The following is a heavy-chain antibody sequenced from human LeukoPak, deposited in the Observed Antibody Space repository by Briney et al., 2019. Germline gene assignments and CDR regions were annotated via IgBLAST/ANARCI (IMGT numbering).Heavy chain of an antibody. CDR2: INHSGST. J-gene: IGHJ4*02. CDR3: ARGGSKYYYDSSGYHFDY. D-gene: IGHD3-22*01. CDR1: GGSFSGYY. Sequence: SETLSLTCAVYGGSFSGYYWSWIRQPPGKGLEWIGEINHSGSTNYNPSLKSRVTISVDTSKNQFSLKLSSVTAADTAVYYCARGGSKYYYDSSGYHFDYWGQGTLVTVSS. V-gene: IGHV4-34*01.